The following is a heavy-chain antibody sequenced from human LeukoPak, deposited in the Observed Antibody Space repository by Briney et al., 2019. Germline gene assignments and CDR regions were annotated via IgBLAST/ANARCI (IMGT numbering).Heavy chain of an antibody. Sequence: SETLSLTCTVSGGSVSTSYWNWIRQPPGKGLEWIGHINYSGSSNHNPSLRSRVTIAVDTSKNQFSLKMSSVTAADTAVYYCTRGQYALGRGRFDPWGQGTLVTVSS. J-gene: IGHJ5*02. CDR1: GGSVSTSY. V-gene: IGHV4-59*02. D-gene: IGHD3-10*01. CDR2: INYSGSS. CDR3: TRGQYALGRGRFDP.